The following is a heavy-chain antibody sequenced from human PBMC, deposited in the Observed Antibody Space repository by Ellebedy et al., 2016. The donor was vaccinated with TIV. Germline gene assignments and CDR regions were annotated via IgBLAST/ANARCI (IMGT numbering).Heavy chain of an antibody. CDR1: GFTFSSYW. J-gene: IGHJ2*01. Sequence: GESLKISXAASGFTFSSYWMSWVRQAPGRGLEWLANIKQDGSEKYYVDSVKGRFTISRDNAKNSLYLQMNSLRAEDTAVYYCTRDMRITMIVVVISWYFDLWGRGTLVTVSS. CDR2: IKQDGSEK. D-gene: IGHD3-22*01. V-gene: IGHV3-7*01. CDR3: TRDMRITMIVVVISWYFDL.